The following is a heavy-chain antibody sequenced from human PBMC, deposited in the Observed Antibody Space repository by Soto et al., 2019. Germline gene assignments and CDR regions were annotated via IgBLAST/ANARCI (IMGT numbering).Heavy chain of an antibody. V-gene: IGHV4-34*01. CDR3: ARRGDCSDTSCLTFGY. Sequence: QVQLQQWGAGLLKPSETLSLTCAVYGGSFSGYYWSWIRQPPGKGLEWIGEINYGESTNYNPSLKSRVTISVDTSKNQFSLKLSSVTAADTAVYYCARRGDCSDTSCLTFGYWGQGTLVTVSS. CDR2: INYGEST. CDR1: GGSFSGYY. J-gene: IGHJ4*02. D-gene: IGHD2-2*01.